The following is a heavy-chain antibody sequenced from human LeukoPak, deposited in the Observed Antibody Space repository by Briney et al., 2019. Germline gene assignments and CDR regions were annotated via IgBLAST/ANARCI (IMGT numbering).Heavy chain of an antibody. CDR2: ISAYNGNT. V-gene: IGHV1-18*01. J-gene: IGHJ4*02. D-gene: IGHD4-17*01. Sequence: ASVKVSCKASGYTFTSYGISWVRQAPGQGLEWMGWISAYNGNTNYAQKLQGRVTMTTDTSTSTAYMELRSLRSDDTAVYYCARGNTYGDYVTLPDYWGQGTLVTVSS. CDR1: GYTFTSYG. CDR3: ARGNTYGDYVTLPDY.